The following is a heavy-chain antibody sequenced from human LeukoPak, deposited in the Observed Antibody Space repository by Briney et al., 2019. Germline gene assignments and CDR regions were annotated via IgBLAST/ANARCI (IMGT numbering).Heavy chain of an antibody. D-gene: IGHD3-9*01. CDR3: ARHDSITILGHSPKYGMDV. V-gene: IGHV3-53*01. J-gene: IGHJ6*02. CDR1: GFTVSSNY. Sequence: PGGSLRLSCAASGFTVSSNYMSWVRQAPGKGLEWVSVIYSGGSTYYADSVKGRFTNSRDNSKNTLYLQMNSLRAEDTAVYYCARHDSITILGHSPKYGMDVWGQGTTVTVSS. CDR2: IYSGGST.